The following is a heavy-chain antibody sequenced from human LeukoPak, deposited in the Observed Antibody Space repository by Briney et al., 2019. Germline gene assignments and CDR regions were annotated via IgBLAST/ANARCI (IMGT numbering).Heavy chain of an antibody. J-gene: IGHJ4*02. CDR2: IRYDGSNK. CDR1: GFIFSNYN. D-gene: IGHD6-19*01. Sequence: PGGSLRLSCAAFGFIFSNYNMNWVRQAPGKGLEWVAFIRYDGSNKYYADSVKGRFTISRDNSKNTLYLQMNSLRAEDTAVYYCFTAGTSDLDYWGQGTLVTVSS. CDR3: FTAGTSDLDY. V-gene: IGHV3-30*02.